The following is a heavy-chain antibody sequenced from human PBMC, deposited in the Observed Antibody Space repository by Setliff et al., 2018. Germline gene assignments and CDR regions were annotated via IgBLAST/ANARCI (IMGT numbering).Heavy chain of an antibody. D-gene: IGHD6-13*01. V-gene: IGHV3-33*06. CDR3: AKTGSSWTTNDY. J-gene: IGHJ4*02. Sequence: GGSLRLSCVASGFTFNDYSMNWVRQAPGKGLEWVAVIWPGGSNRFYADSVKGRFIISRDNSRNTLYLQMSSLRAEDTAVYYCAKTGSSWTTNDYWGQGTLVTVSS. CDR2: IWPGGSNR. CDR1: GFTFNDYS.